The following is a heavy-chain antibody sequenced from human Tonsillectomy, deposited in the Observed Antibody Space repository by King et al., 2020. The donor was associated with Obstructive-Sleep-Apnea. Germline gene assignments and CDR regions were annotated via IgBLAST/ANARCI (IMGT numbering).Heavy chain of an antibody. Sequence: VQLVESGGGVVQPGGSLRLSCAASGFTFSSSGMHWVRQVPGKGLEWVTFIRYDGSNEYYADSVKGRFSISRDNSKNTLFLQMNSLRTEDTAVYYCAKDNSNWSFDYWGQGILVTVSS. CDR1: GFTFSSSG. J-gene: IGHJ4*02. CDR2: IRYDGSNE. D-gene: IGHD6-13*01. V-gene: IGHV3-30*02. CDR3: AKDNSNWSFDY.